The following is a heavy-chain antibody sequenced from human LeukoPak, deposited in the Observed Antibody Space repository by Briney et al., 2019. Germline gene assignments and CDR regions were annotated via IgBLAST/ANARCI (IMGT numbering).Heavy chain of an antibody. J-gene: IGHJ4*02. CDR2: ITSSGSIT. V-gene: IGHV3-11*01. CDR3: ARDPDYGDPE. Sequence: PGGSLRLSCTASGFTFSNHYMSWVRQSPGKGLEWLSYITSSGSITDYADSVKGRFTISRDNAKNTMFLQMNSLRPEDTAVYYCARDPDYGDPEWGQGTLVTVSS. CDR1: GFTFSNHY. D-gene: IGHD4-17*01.